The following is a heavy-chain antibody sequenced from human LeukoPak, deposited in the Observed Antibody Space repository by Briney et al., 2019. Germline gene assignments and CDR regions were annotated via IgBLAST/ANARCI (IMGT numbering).Heavy chain of an antibody. CDR2: IYYSGST. V-gene: IGHV4-59*08. Sequence: PSETLSLTCTVSGGSISSYYWSWIRQPPGKGLEWIGYIYYSGSTNYNPSLKSRVTISIDTSKKQCSLKLSYVNAGDTAGYYCASSLYYDFWSGHGLYFDYWGQGTLVTVSS. D-gene: IGHD3-3*01. CDR3: ASSLYYDFWSGHGLYFDY. J-gene: IGHJ4*02. CDR1: GGSISSYY.